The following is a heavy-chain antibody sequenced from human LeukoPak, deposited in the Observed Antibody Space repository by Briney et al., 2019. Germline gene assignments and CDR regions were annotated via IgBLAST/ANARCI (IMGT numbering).Heavy chain of an antibody. J-gene: IGHJ4*02. Sequence: ASVKLSCKASGFTFTGYYIHWVRQVPGQGLEWMGWVNPNSGGTNYAQMFQGRVTMTRDTSINTAYMELSGLRSDDTAVYYCARDSYGGNWSLGYWGQGTLVTVSS. D-gene: IGHD4-23*01. CDR1: GFTFTGYY. CDR2: VNPNSGGT. V-gene: IGHV1-2*02. CDR3: ARDSYGGNWSLGY.